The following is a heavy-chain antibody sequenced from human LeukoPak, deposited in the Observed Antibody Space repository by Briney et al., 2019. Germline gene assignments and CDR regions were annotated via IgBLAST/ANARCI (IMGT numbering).Heavy chain of an antibody. Sequence: GCSLRLSCAASGFTFSSYGMLWVRQAPGRGLEWVAGMSYDGSKTYYADSVKGRFPISRDNSKTTVYLPMNRLRAEDTAVYYCAKGSSSGFYYFDYWGEATLATVSS. V-gene: IGHV3-30*18. CDR2: MSYDGSKT. J-gene: IGHJ4*02. CDR1: GFTFSSYG. CDR3: AKGSSSGFYYFDY. D-gene: IGHD6-19*01.